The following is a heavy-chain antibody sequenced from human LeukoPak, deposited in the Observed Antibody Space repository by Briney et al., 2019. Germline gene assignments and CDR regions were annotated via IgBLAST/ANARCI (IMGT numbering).Heavy chain of an antibody. CDR3: AVGRILTVDAFDI. D-gene: IGHD3-9*01. CDR1: GYTFTRYY. J-gene: IGHJ3*02. CDR2: MNPNSGNT. Sequence: GASVKVSCKASGYTFTRYYMHWVRQAPGQGLEWRGWMNPNSGNTVYAHKFQARFTMTTNPSISTAYMQLSSLRSEDTAVYYCAVGRILTVDAFDIWGQGTMVTVSS. V-gene: IGHV1-8*02.